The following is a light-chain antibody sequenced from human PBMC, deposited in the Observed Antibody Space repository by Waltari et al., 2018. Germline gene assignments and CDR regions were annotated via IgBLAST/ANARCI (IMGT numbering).Light chain of an antibody. CDR3: AAWDDSLNGWV. V-gene: IGLV1-44*01. CDR1: SSNIGSNT. J-gene: IGLJ3*02. CDR2: SHN. Sequence: QSVLTQPPSASGTPGQRVTISCSVSSSNIGSNTVNWYQQPPGTAPKLLIYSHNQRPSGVPDRFSGSKSGTSASLAISGLQSEDEADYYCAAWDDSLNGWVFGGGTKLTVL.